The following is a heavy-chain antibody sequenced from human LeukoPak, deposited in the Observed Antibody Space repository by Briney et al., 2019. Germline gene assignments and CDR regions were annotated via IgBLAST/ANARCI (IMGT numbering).Heavy chain of an antibody. Sequence: GGSLRLSCAASGFTFSSYSMNWVRQAPGKGLEWVSSISSSSSYIYYADSVKGRFTISRDNAKNSLYLQMNSLRAEDTAVYYCARGTRGSGIEMDYWGQGTLVTVSS. CDR1: GFTFSSYS. CDR3: ARGTRGSGIEMDY. D-gene: IGHD3-10*01. CDR2: ISSSSSYI. J-gene: IGHJ4*02. V-gene: IGHV3-21*01.